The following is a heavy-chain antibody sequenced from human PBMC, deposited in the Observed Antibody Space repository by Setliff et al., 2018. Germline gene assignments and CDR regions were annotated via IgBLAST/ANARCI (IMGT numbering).Heavy chain of an antibody. Sequence: SETLSLTCTVSGGSISSSSCYWGWIRQPPGKGLEWIGSIYYSGSTYYNPSLKSRVTISVDTSKNQFSLNLSSVTAADTAMYYCARGPRYSGSYYVNYWGQGTLVTVSS. D-gene: IGHD1-26*01. J-gene: IGHJ4*02. CDR2: IYYSGST. CDR3: ARGPRYSGSYYVNY. V-gene: IGHV4-39*07. CDR1: GGSISSSSCY.